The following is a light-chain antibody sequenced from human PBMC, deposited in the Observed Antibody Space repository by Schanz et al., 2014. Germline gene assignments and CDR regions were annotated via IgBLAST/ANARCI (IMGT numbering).Light chain of an antibody. CDR1: QSVSSY. V-gene: IGKV3-11*01. CDR2: DTS. J-gene: IGKJ4*01. CDR3: QQRTNWPLT. Sequence: EIVLTQSPAALSLSPGERATLSCRTSQSVSSYLAWYQQKPGQAPRLLIYDTSRRATGIPVRFSGSGSGTDFTLTISSLEPEDCAVYYCQQRTNWPLTFGGGTKVEIK.